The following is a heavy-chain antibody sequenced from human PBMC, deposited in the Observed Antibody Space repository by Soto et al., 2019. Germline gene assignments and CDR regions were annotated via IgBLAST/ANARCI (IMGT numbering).Heavy chain of an antibody. CDR1: GFTFSSYA. Sequence: GGSLRLSCAASGFTFSSYAMSWVRQAPGKGLEWVSAISGSGGSTYYADSVKGRFTISRDNSKNTLYLQMNSLRAEDTAVYYCAKPDSLWFGESDPYYYGMDVWGQGTTVTVSS. CDR2: ISGSGGST. CDR3: AKPDSLWFGESDPYYYGMDV. J-gene: IGHJ6*02. D-gene: IGHD3-10*01. V-gene: IGHV3-23*01.